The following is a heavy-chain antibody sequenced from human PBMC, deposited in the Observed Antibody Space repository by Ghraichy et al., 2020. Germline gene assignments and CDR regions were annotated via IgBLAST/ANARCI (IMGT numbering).Heavy chain of an antibody. D-gene: IGHD3-22*01. CDR2: VYYSGST. CDR3: ARHHFYDSSGRFDP. CDR1: SDSISSSGYY. J-gene: IGHJ5*02. Sequence: SETLSLTCTVSSDSISSSGYYWGWIRQPPGKGLEWIGSVYYSGSTHYNPSLRSRVTISIDTSMNQFSLRLSSVTAADTAAYYCARHHFYDSSGRFDPWGQGTLVTVSS. V-gene: IGHV4-39*01.